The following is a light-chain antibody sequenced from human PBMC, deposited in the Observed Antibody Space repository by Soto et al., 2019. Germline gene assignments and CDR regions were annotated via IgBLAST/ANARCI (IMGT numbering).Light chain of an antibody. J-gene: IGKJ4*01. CDR2: DTS. CDR1: QDISKY. V-gene: IGKV1-27*01. CDR3: QKYNSAPFT. Sequence: DVQMTQSPSSLSASVGDRVSITCRASQDISKYLAWYQQKPGKVPNLSIYDTSALQIGVPSRFSGSGSGTDFTLIISSLQPEDFATYYCQKYNSAPFTFGGGTKVEIK.